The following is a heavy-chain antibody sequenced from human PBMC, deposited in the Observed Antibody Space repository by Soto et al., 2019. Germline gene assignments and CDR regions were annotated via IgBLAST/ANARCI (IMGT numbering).Heavy chain of an antibody. Sequence: QITLKESGPTLVKPTQPLTLTCTFSGFSLCTGGLGVFWIRQPPGEALEWLALISWDDDKRYSPALRSRLTITKDPSNIQVDLTVSNIYPVYTATSYCLRIRCGVVCKRSYSCYYDYGVKVLVLGTT. CDR3: LRIRCGVVCKRSYSCYYDYGVKV. D-gene: IGHD2-21*02. CDR1: GFSLCTGGLG. J-gene: IGHJ6*01. CDR2: ISWDDDK. V-gene: IGHV2-5*02.